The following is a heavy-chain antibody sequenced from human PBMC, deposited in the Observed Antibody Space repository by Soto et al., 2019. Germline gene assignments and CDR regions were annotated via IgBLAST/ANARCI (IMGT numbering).Heavy chain of an antibody. CDR3: AKGVGSRRYYNQYTWFDP. CDR2: INVYNGNT. V-gene: IGHV1-18*01. D-gene: IGHD3-10*01. CDR1: GYTFTNYG. J-gene: IGHJ5*02. Sequence: QVQLVQSGGEVKKPGASVKVSCKASGYTFTNYGISWVRQAPGQGLEWMGWINVYNGNTNYAQKVQGRVTMTTDTPTSTAYMELRSRRSDDTAVYYGAKGVGSRRYYNQYTWFDPWGQGTLVTVSS.